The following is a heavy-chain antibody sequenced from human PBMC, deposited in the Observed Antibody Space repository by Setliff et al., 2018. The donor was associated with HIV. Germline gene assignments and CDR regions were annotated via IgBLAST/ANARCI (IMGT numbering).Heavy chain of an antibody. V-gene: IGHV4-4*01. CDR1: GGSISSSNW. Sequence: LSLTCAVSGGSISSSNWWSWVRQPPGKGLEWIGEIYHSGTTNYNPSLKSRVTISVDKSKNQFSLRLSSVTAADTAVYFCARDPSGSDAFDIWGQGTMVTVSS. CDR2: IYHSGTT. J-gene: IGHJ3*02. D-gene: IGHD6-6*01. CDR3: ARDPSGSDAFDI.